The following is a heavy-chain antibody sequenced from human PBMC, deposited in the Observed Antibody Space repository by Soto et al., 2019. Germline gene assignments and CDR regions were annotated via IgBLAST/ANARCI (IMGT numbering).Heavy chain of an antibody. J-gene: IGHJ6*03. Sequence: EVQLVESGGGLVKPGGSLRLSCAASGFTFSNAWMSWVRQAPGKGLEWVGRIKSKTDGGTTDYAAPVKGRFTISRDDSKNTLYLQMNSLKTEDTAVYYCTTDYSSSRYYYMDVLGKGTKVTVSS. V-gene: IGHV3-15*01. CDR2: IKSKTDGGTT. CDR3: TTDYSSSRYYYMDV. CDR1: GFTFSNAW. D-gene: IGHD6-6*01.